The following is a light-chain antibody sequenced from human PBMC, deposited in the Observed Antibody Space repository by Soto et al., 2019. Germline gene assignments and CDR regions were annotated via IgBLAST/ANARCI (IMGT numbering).Light chain of an antibody. CDR2: GAY. Sequence: EIVLTQSPGTLSLSPGERATLSCRASQSVSSSYLAWYQQKPGQAPRLLIYGAYSRPTGIPDRFSGSGSGTDFTLTISRLEPEDFAVYYCQQYGSSPGTFGQGTKVEIK. V-gene: IGKV3-20*01. CDR3: QQYGSSPGT. CDR1: QSVSSSY. J-gene: IGKJ1*01.